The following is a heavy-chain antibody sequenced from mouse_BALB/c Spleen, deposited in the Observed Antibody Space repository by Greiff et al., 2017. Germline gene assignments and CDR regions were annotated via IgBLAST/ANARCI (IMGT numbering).Heavy chain of an antibody. Sequence: DVMLVESGGGLVQPGGSRKLSCAASGFTFSSFGMHWVRQAPEKGLEWVAYISSGSSTIYYADTVKGRFTISRDNPKNTLFLQMTSLRSEDTAMYYCARDGSSYGYLDDWGQGTTRTVSS. V-gene: IGHV5-17*02. CDR3: ARDGSSYGYLDD. CDR2: ISSGSSTI. CDR1: GFTFSSFG. D-gene: IGHD1-1*01. J-gene: IGHJ2*01.